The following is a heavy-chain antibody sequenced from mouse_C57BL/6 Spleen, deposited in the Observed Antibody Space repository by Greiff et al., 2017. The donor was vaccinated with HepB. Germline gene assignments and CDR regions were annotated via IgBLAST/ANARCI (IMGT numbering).Heavy chain of an antibody. CDR1: GYAFSSYW. CDR2: IYPGDGDT. J-gene: IGHJ4*01. D-gene: IGHD3-2*02. Sequence: VKLVESGAELVKPGASVKISCKASGYAFSSYWMNWVKQRPGKGLEWIGQIYPGDGDTNYNGKFKGKATLTADKSSSTAYMQLSSLTSEDSAVYFCARCGSSGYVDYYAMDYWGQGTSVTVSS. CDR3: ARCGSSGYVDYYAMDY. V-gene: IGHV1-80*01.